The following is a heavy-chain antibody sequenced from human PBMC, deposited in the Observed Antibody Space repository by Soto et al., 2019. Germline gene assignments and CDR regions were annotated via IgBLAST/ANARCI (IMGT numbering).Heavy chain of an antibody. CDR2: IYHSGST. CDR1: GGCISSNNW. D-gene: IGHD3-22*01. Sequence: QLQLQESGPGLVKPSGTLSLTCAFSGGCISSNNWWSWVREPPGKGLEWIGEIYHSGSTNYNASLKSLVTISVDKSKNRFSLEFSCVTAEDAAVYYCAVSRRYYYDSSEGNFDYWVQGTLVSVSS. V-gene: IGHV4-4*02. CDR3: AVSRRYYYDSSEGNFDY. J-gene: IGHJ4*02.